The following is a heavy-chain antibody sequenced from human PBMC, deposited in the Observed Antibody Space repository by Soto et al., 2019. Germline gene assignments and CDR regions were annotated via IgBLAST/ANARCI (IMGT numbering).Heavy chain of an antibody. CDR3: AREKCSSTSCNHGMDV. CDR1: AFTFNNFP. CDR2: ITTTSTYK. Sequence: EVQLVESGGGLVKPGGSLRLSCVASAFTFNNFPMHWVRQAPGKGLQWLASITTTSTYKYYADSVKGRFSIASDNAKNSLYLKLTNLRSEDTAVYYCAREKCSSTSCNHGMDVWGLGTTVTVSS. J-gene: IGHJ6*02. D-gene: IGHD2-2*01. V-gene: IGHV3-21*01.